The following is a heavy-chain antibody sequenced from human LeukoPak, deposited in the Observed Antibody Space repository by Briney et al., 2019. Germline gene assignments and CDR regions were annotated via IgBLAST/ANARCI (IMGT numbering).Heavy chain of an antibody. J-gene: IGHJ5*02. D-gene: IGHD5-18*01. CDR2: INHSGST. CDR3: ARPWIQLWFGWFDP. V-gene: IGHV4-34*01. CDR1: GGSFSGYY. Sequence: SETLSLTCAVYGGSFSGYYWSWIRQPSGKGLEWIGEINHSGSTNYNPSLKSRVTISVDTSKNQFSLKLSSVTAADTAVYYCARPWIQLWFGWFDPWGQGTLVTVSS.